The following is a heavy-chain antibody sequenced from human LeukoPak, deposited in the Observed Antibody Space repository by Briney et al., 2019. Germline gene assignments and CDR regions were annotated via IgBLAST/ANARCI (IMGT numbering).Heavy chain of an antibody. J-gene: IGHJ6*03. D-gene: IGHD3-3*01. CDR3: ARGYKIVTIFPRNYYYYKDV. V-gene: IGHV1-8*01. CDR1: GYTFTSYD. Sequence: ASVKVSCKASGYTFTSYDINWVRQATGQGLEWMGWMNPNSGNTGYAQKFQGRVTMTRNTSISTAYMELSSLRSEDTAVYYCARGYKIVTIFPRNYYYYKDVWGKGTTVTVSS. CDR2: MNPNSGNT.